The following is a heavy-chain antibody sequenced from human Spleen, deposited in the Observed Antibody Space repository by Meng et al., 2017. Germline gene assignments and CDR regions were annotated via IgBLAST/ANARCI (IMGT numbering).Heavy chain of an antibody. CDR3: ARPPKYCSSNSCNPRMNWFDP. Sequence: GESLKISCAASGFTFSSYAMHWVRQAPGKGLEWVAVISYDGSNKYYADSVKGRFTISRDNSKNTLYLQMNSLRAEDTAVYYSARPPKYCSSNSCNPRMNWFDPWGQGTLVTVSS. CDR1: GFTFSSYA. J-gene: IGHJ5*02. CDR2: ISYDGSNK. D-gene: IGHD2-2*01. V-gene: IGHV3-30*04.